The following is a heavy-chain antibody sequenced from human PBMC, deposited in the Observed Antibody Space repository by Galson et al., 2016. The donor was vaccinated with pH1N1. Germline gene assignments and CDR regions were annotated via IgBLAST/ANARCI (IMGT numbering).Heavy chain of an antibody. Sequence: SLRLSCAASGLTFNKYGMHWVRQAPGKGLEWVAVISYDGSNKYYADSVKGRFTISRDDSKNMLYLQMNSLRAEDTAVYYCAKVGRGSSWPNFDYWGQGTLVTVSS. D-gene: IGHD6-13*01. V-gene: IGHV3-30*18. CDR2: ISYDGSNK. J-gene: IGHJ4*02. CDR3: AKVGRGSSWPNFDY. CDR1: GLTFNKYG.